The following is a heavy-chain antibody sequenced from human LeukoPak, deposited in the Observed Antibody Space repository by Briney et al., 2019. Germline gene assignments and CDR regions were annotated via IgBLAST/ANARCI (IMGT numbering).Heavy chain of an antibody. Sequence: GGSLRLSCAASGFTFSSYAMSWVRQAPGKGLEWVSAISGSGGNTYYADSVKGRFTISRDNSKNTLYLQMNSLRAEDTAVYYCAKDHRRYAPLNYYYYGMDVLGQGTTVTVSS. CDR1: GFTFSSYA. D-gene: IGHD5-12*01. V-gene: IGHV3-23*01. J-gene: IGHJ6*02. CDR2: ISGSGGNT. CDR3: AKDHRRYAPLNYYYYGMDV.